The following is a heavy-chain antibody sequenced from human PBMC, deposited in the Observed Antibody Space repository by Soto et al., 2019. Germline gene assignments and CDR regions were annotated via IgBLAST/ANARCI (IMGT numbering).Heavy chain of an antibody. J-gene: IGHJ6*02. D-gene: IGHD2-15*01. CDR2: ISAYNGNT. Sequence: GASVKVSCKTSRYTFTDYFIHWVRQAPGQGLEWMGWISAYNGNTNYAQKLQGRVTMTTDTSTSTAYMELRSLRSDDTAVYYCARDQANSKGWSASYYYYGMDVWGQGTTVTVSS. CDR3: ARDQANSKGWSASYYYYGMDV. CDR1: RYTFTDYF. V-gene: IGHV1-18*04.